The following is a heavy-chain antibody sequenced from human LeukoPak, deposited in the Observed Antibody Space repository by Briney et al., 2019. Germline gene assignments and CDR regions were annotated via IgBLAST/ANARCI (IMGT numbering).Heavy chain of an antibody. CDR1: GYTFTSYY. D-gene: IGHD1-20*01. Sequence: GASVKVSCKASGYTFTSYYMHWVRQAPGQGLEWMGIINPSGGSTSYAQKFQGRVTMTRDTSTSTVYMELSSLRSEDTAVYYCARELRAYNWNDCDAFDIWGQGTMVTVSS. CDR2: INPSGGST. V-gene: IGHV1-46*01. J-gene: IGHJ3*02. CDR3: ARELRAYNWNDCDAFDI.